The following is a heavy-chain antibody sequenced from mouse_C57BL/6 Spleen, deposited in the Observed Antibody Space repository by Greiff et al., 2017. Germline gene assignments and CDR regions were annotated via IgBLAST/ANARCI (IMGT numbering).Heavy chain of an antibody. Sequence: VMLVESGPGLVAPSQSLSITCTVSGFSLTSYAISWVRQPPGKGLEWLGVIWTGGGTNYNSAFKSRLSISKDNSKSQVFLKMTSLQTDDTARYYCAGEGYYGFAYWGQGTLVTVSA. D-gene: IGHD1-1*01. V-gene: IGHV2-9-1*01. CDR1: GFSLTSYA. CDR3: AGEGYYGFAY. J-gene: IGHJ3*01. CDR2: IWTGGGT.